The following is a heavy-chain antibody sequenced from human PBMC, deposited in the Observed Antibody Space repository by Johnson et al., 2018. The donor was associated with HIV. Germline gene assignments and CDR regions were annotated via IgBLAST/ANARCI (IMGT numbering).Heavy chain of an antibody. D-gene: IGHD1-1*01. Sequence: VQLVESGGGVVRPGGSLRLSCAASGFTFDDYGMTWVRQAPGKGLEWVSDISSRGSIIYYADSVKGRFTISRDNSKKTLYLQMNSLRAEDTGVYYCATDILFGTTRSDHDAFDTWGQGTMVTVSS. CDR2: ISSRGSII. V-gene: IGHV3-48*01. CDR1: GFTFDDYG. J-gene: IGHJ3*02. CDR3: ATDILFGTTRSDHDAFDT.